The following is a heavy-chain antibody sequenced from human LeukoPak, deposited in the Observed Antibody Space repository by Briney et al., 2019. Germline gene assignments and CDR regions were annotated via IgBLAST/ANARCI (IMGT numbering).Heavy chain of an antibody. CDR1: GGSISSGGYS. V-gene: IGHV4-30-2*01. J-gene: IGHJ4*02. CDR2: IYHSGST. Sequence: PSQTLSLTCAVSGGSISSGGYSWSWIRQPPGKGLEWIGYIYHSGSTNYNPSLKSRVTISVDRSKNQFSLKLSSVTAADTAVYYCARDCGGDCYYFDYWGQGTLVTVSS. D-gene: IGHD2-21*02. CDR3: ARDCGGDCYYFDY.